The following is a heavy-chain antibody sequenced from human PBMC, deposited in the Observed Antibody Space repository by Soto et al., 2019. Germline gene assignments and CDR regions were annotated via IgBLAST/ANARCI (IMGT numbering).Heavy chain of an antibody. CDR2: ISGSGGST. CDR1: GFTFSSYA. Sequence: GGSLRLSCAASGFTFSSYAMSWVRQAPGKGLEWVSAISGSGGSTYYADSVKGRFTISRDNSKNTLYLQMNSLRAEDTAVYYCAYGDSSPRAYYYYGMDVWGQGTTVTVSS. J-gene: IGHJ6*02. CDR3: AYGDSSPRAYYYYGMDV. D-gene: IGHD6-13*01. V-gene: IGHV3-23*01.